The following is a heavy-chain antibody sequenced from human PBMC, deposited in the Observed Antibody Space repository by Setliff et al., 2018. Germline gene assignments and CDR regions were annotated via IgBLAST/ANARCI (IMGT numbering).Heavy chain of an antibody. CDR3: ASPRAEYYYDSSAYYWLDY. V-gene: IGHV1-69*13. Sequence: SVKVSCKASGGTFSTYAISWVRQAPGQGLEWMGGIIPILGTPNYAQKFQGRVTITADESTSTAYMELSGLRSEDTAVYYCASPRAEYYYDSSAYYWLDYWGQGTLVTVSS. CDR1: GGTFSTYA. D-gene: IGHD3-22*01. J-gene: IGHJ4*02. CDR2: IIPILGTP.